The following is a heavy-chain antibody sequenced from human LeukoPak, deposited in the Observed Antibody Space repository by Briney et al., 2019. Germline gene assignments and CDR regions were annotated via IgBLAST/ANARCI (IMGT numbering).Heavy chain of an antibody. V-gene: IGHV3-23*01. D-gene: IGHD6-19*01. CDR1: GFTFSSYA. CDR3: AKELLGSGSGWSSRAFDI. CDR2: ISGSGGST. Sequence: GGSLRLSCAASGFTFSSYAMGWVRQAPGKGLEWVSAISGSGGSTYYADSVKGRFTISRDNSKNTLYLQMNSLRAEDTAVYYCAKELLGSGSGWSSRAFDIWGQGTMVTVSS. J-gene: IGHJ3*02.